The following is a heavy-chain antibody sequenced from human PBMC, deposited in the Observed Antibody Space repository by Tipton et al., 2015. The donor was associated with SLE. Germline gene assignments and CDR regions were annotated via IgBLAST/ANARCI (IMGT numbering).Heavy chain of an antibody. CDR2: INHGGST. CDR3: AQAHLWGSYRYASDI. D-gene: IGHD3-16*02. V-gene: IGHV4-4*02. J-gene: IGHJ3*02. Sequence: TLSLTCTVSGGSISSNTWWSWIRQPPGKGLEWIGEINHGGSTNYNPSLKSRVTISVDTSKNQFSLKLSSVTAADTAVYYCAQAHLWGSYRYASDIWGQGTMVTVSS. CDR1: GGSISSNTW.